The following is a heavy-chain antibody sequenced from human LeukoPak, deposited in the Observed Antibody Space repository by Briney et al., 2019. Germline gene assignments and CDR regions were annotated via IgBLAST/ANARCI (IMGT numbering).Heavy chain of an antibody. CDR1: GFTFDDYT. J-gene: IGHJ5*02. V-gene: IGHV3-43*01. D-gene: IGHD6-13*01. Sequence: GGSLRLSCAASGFTFDDYTMHWVRQAPGKGLEWVSLISWDGGSTYYADSVKGRFTISRDNSKNTLYLQMNSLRAEDTAVYYCAKGSYSSSWFVPWFDPWGQGTLVTVSS. CDR2: ISWDGGST. CDR3: AKGSYSSSWFVPWFDP.